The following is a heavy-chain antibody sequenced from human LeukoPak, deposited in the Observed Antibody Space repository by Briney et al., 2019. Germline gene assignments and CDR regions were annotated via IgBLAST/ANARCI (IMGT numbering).Heavy chain of an antibody. V-gene: IGHV3-23*01. J-gene: IGHJ4*02. CDR1: GFTFSSYA. D-gene: IGHD3-22*01. Sequence: GGSLRLSCAASGFTFSSYAMSWVRQAPGKGLEWVSAISGSGGSTYYADSVKGRFTISRDNSKNTLYLQMNSLRAEDTAVYYCAKASTYYYDSSGYYIDHWGQGTLVTVSS. CDR2: ISGSGGST. CDR3: AKASTYYYDSSGYYIDH.